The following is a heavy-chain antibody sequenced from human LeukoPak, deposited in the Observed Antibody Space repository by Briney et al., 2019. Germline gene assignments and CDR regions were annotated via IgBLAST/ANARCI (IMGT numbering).Heavy chain of an antibody. J-gene: IGHJ5*02. CDR1: GYTFTGYW. V-gene: IGHV1-46*01. Sequence: ASVKVSCKAFGYTFTGYWMHWVRQAPGQGPEWMGVISPSGGSTIYAQKFKGRVTLTRDMSTSTAYMELRSLRSDDTAVYYCARENNWFDPWGQGTLVTVSS. CDR2: ISPSGGST. CDR3: ARENNWFDP.